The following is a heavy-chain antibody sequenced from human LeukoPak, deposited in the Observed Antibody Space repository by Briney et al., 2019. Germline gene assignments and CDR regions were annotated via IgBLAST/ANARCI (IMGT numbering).Heavy chain of an antibody. J-gene: IGHJ3*02. D-gene: IGHD2-15*01. CDR3: ARDYCSGGSCYPDAFDI. Sequence: PGGSLRLSCAASGFTFSIYSMNWARQAPGKGLEWVSYISYSSSTIYYADSVKGRFTISRDNAKNSLYPQMDSLRAEDTAVYYCARDYCSGGSCYPDAFDIWGQGTMVTVSS. CDR2: ISYSSSTI. CDR1: GFTFSIYS. V-gene: IGHV3-48*01.